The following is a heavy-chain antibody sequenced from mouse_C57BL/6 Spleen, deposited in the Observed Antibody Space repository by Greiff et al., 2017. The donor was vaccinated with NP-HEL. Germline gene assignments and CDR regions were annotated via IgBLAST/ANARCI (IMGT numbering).Heavy chain of an antibody. CDR3: VRDSNYGGLGYFDY. Sequence: EVHLVESGGGLVQPKGSLKLSCAASGFTFNTYAMHWVRQAPGKGLEWVARIRSKSSNYATYYADSVKDRFTISRDDSQSMLYLQMNNLKTEDTAMYYCVRDSNYGGLGYFDYWGQGTTLTVSS. D-gene: IGHD2-5*01. J-gene: IGHJ2*01. V-gene: IGHV10-3*01. CDR2: IRSKSSNYAT. CDR1: GFTFNTYA.